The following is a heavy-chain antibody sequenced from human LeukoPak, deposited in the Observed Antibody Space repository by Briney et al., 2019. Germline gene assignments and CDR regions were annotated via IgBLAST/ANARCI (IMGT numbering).Heavy chain of an antibody. D-gene: IGHD6-25*01. CDR3: ARDLSQRLPTIDY. CDR1: GYTFTSYD. J-gene: IGHJ4*02. CDR2: INPNSGGT. Sequence: GASVKVSCKASGYTFTSYDINWVRQATGQGLEWMGWINPNSGGTNYAQKFQGRVTMTRDTSISTAYMELSRLRSDDTAVYYCARDLSQRLPTIDYWGQGTLVTVSS. V-gene: IGHV1-2*02.